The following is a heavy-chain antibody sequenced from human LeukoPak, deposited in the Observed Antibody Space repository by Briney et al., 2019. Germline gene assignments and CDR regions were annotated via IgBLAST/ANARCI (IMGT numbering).Heavy chain of an antibody. V-gene: IGHV4-39*07. CDR2: IFYSGRT. CDR3: ARQVAVVEPTDPNWFDS. J-gene: IGHJ5*01. D-gene: IGHD2-21*01. CDR1: GDSINTGSHY. Sequence: PETLSLTCSVSGDSINTGSHYWGWIRQAAGKGLEWIGSIFYSGRTFYTPSLKSRVTLSLDTSKNQFSLRLTSVTAADTAVYYCARQVAVVEPTDPNWFDSWGQGTLVTVSS.